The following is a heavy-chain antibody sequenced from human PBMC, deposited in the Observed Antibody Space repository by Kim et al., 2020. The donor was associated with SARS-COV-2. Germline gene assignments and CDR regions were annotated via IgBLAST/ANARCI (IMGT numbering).Heavy chain of an antibody. J-gene: IGHJ4*02. V-gene: IGHV3-33*03. D-gene: IGHD2-21*02. Sequence: NADSVKGRCVIARDNSKNTLYLQMNSRRTEDTAVDYCARFCGGDCPTYDYWGQGTLVTVSS. CDR3: ARFCGGDCPTYDY.